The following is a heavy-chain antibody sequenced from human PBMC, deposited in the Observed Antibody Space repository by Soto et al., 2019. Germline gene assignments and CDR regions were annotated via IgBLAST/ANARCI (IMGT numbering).Heavy chain of an antibody. CDR1: GYSFTSYW. V-gene: IGHV5-51*01. J-gene: IGHJ3*02. CDR2: IYPGDSDT. CDR3: ATRFRRKDAFDI. Sequence: VESVKSSCNVSGYSFTSYWIVWVRQMPGKGLEWMGIIYPGDSDTRYSPSFQGQVTISADKSISTAYLQWSSLKASDTAMYYCATRFRRKDAFDIWGQGTMVTVSS.